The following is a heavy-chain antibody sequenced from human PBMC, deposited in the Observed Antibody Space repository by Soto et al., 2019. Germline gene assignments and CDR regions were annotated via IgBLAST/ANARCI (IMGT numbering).Heavy chain of an antibody. V-gene: IGHV3-74*01. J-gene: IGHJ4*02. D-gene: IGHD1-1*01. Sequence: EVQVVEFGGGLVQPGGSLRLSCVGSGFTFSSYWMYWARQVPGKGPVWVSRINSDGSTTNYADPVKGRFTTSRDNAKNTVYLQMKSLRGEDTVVYYCVGGTGYWGQGTRVTVSS. CDR2: INSDGSTT. CDR3: VGGTGY. CDR1: GFTFSSYW.